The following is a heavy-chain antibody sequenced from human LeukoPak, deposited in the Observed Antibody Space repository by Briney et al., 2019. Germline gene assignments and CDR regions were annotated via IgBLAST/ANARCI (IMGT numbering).Heavy chain of an antibody. CDR1: GGSISSSDYY. V-gene: IGHV4-39*02. J-gene: IGHJ4*02. CDR2: LYYTGST. Sequence: SETLSLTCTVSGGSISSSDYYWGWIRQPPGKALEWIGTLYYTGSTYYNASLKSRVTISVDTSKNQFSLKLRSVTAADTAVYFCAREPYILPGPFDYWGQGILVTVSS. D-gene: IGHD1-26*01. CDR3: AREPYILPGPFDY.